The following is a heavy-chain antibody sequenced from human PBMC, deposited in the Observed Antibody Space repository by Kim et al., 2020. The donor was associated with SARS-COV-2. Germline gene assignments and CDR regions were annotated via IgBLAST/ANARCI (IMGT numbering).Heavy chain of an antibody. D-gene: IGHD6-13*01. J-gene: IGHJ5*02. CDR2: IYYSGST. Sequence: SETLSLTCTVSGGSISSSSYYWGWIRQPPGKGLEWIGSIYYSGSTYYNPSLKSRVTISVDTSKNQFSLKLSSVTAADTAVYYCALVPFYLSWFDPWRQGTLVTVSS. V-gene: IGHV4-39*01. CDR1: GGSISSSSYY. CDR3: ALVPFYLSWFDP.